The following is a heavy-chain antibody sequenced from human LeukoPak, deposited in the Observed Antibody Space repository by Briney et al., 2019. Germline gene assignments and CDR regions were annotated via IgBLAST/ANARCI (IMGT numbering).Heavy chain of an antibody. CDR1: GGSISSGGYS. Sequence: SETLSLTCAVSGGSISSGGYSWSWIRQPPGKGLEWIGYIYHSGSTYYNPSLKSRVTISVDTSKNQFSLKLSSVTAADTAVYYCATGYYYDSSGYYLRDYWGQGTLVTVSS. CDR3: ATGYYYDSSGYYLRDY. CDR2: IYHSGST. D-gene: IGHD3-22*01. J-gene: IGHJ4*02. V-gene: IGHV4-30-2*05.